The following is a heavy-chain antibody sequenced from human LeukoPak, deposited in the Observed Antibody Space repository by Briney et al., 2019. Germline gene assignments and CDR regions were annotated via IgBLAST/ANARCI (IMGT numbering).Heavy chain of an antibody. CDR3: AKEATTEPLSYFDY. CDR1: GFTFSSYG. CDR2: IWYDGSNK. J-gene: IGHJ4*02. Sequence: PGRSLSLSCAASGFTFSSYGMHWVRQAPGKGLEWVAVIWYDGSNKYYADPVKGRFTISRDNSKNTLYLQMNSLRAEDTAVYYCAKEATTEPLSYFDYWGQGTLVTVSS. D-gene: IGHD1-26*01. V-gene: IGHV3-33*06.